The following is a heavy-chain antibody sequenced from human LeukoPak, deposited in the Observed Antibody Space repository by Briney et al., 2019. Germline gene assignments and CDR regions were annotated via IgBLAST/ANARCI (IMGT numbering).Heavy chain of an antibody. CDR3: ARGYYYRT. CDR1: GGSVGSDNSY. CDR2: IYADGSS. J-gene: IGHJ4*02. V-gene: IGHV4-61*02. D-gene: IGHD3-10*01. Sequence: SQTLSLTCTVSGGSVGSDNSYWNWIRQPAGKGLEWTGRIYADGSSTHNPSLKSRVTILVDTSKNQFSLRLSSMTAADTAVYYCARGYYYRTWGLGTLVTVSS.